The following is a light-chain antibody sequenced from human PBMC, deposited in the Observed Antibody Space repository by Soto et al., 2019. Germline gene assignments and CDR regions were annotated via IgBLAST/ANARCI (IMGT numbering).Light chain of an antibody. CDR1: SSDVGAYIY. J-gene: IGLJ1*01. CDR3: SAYSDIDTKV. CDR2: EVN. Sequence: QSALTQPASVSGSPGQSITISCGGTSSDVGAYIYVSWYQQFPGKAPKLILYEVNNRPSGVSNRFSGSKSDTTASLTISGHQPEDEADYYCSAYSDIDTKVFGTGTKVTVL. V-gene: IGLV2-14*03.